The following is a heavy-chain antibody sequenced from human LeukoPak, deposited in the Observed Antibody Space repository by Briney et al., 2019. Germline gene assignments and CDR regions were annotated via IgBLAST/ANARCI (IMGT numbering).Heavy chain of an antibody. D-gene: IGHD3-10*01. CDR1: GGSISSYY. CDR3: ARLPDYYSRHGAPG. CDR2: IYYSGST. Sequence: PSETLSLTCTVSGGSISSYYWSWIRQPPGKGLEWIGYIYYSGSTYYNPSLKSRVTISVDTSKNQFSLKLSSVTAADTAVYYCARLPDYYSRHGAPGWGQGTLVTVSS. J-gene: IGHJ4*02. V-gene: IGHV4-59*12.